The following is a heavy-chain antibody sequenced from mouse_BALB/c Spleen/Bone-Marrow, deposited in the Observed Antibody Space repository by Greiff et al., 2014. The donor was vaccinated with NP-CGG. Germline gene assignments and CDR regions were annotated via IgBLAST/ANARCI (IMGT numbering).Heavy chain of an antibody. Sequence: EVQGVESGGGLVQPKGSLKLSCAASGFTFNTYAMNWVCQAPGKGLEWVARIRSRSNNYATYYADSVKDRFTISRDDSQSMLYLQMKNLKTEDTAKYYCVREAEPYAMDYWGQGTSVTVSS. CDR3: VREAEPYAMDY. CDR1: GFTFNTYA. CDR2: IRSRSNNYAT. V-gene: IGHV10-3*03. J-gene: IGHJ4*01.